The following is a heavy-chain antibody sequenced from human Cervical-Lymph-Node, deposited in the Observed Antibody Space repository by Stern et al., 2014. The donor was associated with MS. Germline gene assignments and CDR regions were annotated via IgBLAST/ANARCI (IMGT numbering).Heavy chain of an antibody. CDR2: IYPGDSDT. J-gene: IGHJ4*02. CDR3: ARDYGDYAFDY. Sequence: EVQLVESGAEVKKPGESLKISCKGSGYSFTANWIAWVRQMPGKGLEWMGIIYPGDSDTRYSPSFQGQVTISADKSISTAYLQWSSLKAADPAMYYCARDYGDYAFDYWGQGTLVTVSS. D-gene: IGHD4-17*01. V-gene: IGHV5-51*01. CDR1: GYSFTANW.